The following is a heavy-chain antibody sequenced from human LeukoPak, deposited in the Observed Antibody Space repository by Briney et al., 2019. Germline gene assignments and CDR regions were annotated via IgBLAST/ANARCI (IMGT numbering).Heavy chain of an antibody. D-gene: IGHD3-3*01. V-gene: IGHV4-4*07. CDR3: ARSDFWSGYYYFDY. J-gene: IGHJ4*02. Sequence: NASETLSLTCTVSGGSISSYYWSWIRQPAGKGLEWIGRIYTRGSTNYNPSLKSRVTMSVDTSKNRFSLKLSSVTAADTAVYYCARSDFWSGYYYFDYWGQGTLVTVSS. CDR1: GGSISSYY. CDR2: IYTRGST.